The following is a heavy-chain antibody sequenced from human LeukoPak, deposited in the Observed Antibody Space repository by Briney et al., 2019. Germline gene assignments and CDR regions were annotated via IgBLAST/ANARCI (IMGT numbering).Heavy chain of an antibody. J-gene: IGHJ4*02. CDR1: GFTFSRHG. CDR3: ARESATVSDY. V-gene: IGHV3-48*01. Sequence: PGGSLRLSCVASGFTFSRHGMNWVRQAPGKGLEWVSYISSSSSTIYYADSVKGRFTISRDNAKNSLYLQMNSLRAEDTAVYYCARESATVSDYWGQGTLVTVSS. D-gene: IGHD4-11*01. CDR2: ISSSSSTI.